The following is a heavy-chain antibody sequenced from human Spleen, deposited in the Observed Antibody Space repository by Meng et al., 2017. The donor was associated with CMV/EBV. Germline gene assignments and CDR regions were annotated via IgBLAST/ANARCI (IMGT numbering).Heavy chain of an antibody. J-gene: IGHJ4*02. D-gene: IGHD5-24*01. CDR1: NSDY. Sequence: NSDYVHWVRQAPGQGLEWMGVINTSDGSTNYEQRFQSRVTVTTDKYASTVYMELRSLRSEDTAVYYCARGTDGQNYNNLSPGYYFDDWGQGTLVTVSS. CDR2: INTSDGST. CDR3: ARGTDGQNYNNLSPGYYFDD. V-gene: IGHV1-46*02.